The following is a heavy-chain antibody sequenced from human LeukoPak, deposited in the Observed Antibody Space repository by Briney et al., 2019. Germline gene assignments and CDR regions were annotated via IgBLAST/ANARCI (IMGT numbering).Heavy chain of an antibody. Sequence: SETLSLTCAVYGGSFSGYYWSWIRQPPGKGLEWIGEINHSGSTNYNPSLKSRVTISVDTPKNQFSLKLSSVTAADTAVYYCAREEGVVAATPYYYYYMDVWGKGTTVTVSS. CDR2: INHSGST. V-gene: IGHV4-34*01. J-gene: IGHJ6*03. D-gene: IGHD2-15*01. CDR1: GGSFSGYY. CDR3: AREEGVVAATPYYYYYMDV.